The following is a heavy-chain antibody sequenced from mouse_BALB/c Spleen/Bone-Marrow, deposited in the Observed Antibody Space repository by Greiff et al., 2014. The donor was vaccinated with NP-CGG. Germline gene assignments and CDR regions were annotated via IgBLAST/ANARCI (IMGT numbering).Heavy chain of an antibody. Sequence: VKLVESGPGLVAPSQSLSITCTAPGFSLTSFGIHWVRQPPGKGLEWLGVIWAGGSTNYDSAFMSRLTISKDNSRSQVFLKMSSLQTDDTAMYYCATYYRYDGAYWGQGTLVTVPA. CDR3: ATYYRYDGAY. CDR1: GFSLTSFG. D-gene: IGHD2-14*01. CDR2: IWAGGST. V-gene: IGHV2-9*02. J-gene: IGHJ3*01.